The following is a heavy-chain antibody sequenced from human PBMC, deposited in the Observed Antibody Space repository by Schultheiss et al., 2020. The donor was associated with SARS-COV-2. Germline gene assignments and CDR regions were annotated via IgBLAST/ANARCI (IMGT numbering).Heavy chain of an antibody. CDR3: ARDEDYYDSSGYYYYYGMDV. CDR2: ISSSGSTI. D-gene: IGHD3-22*01. Sequence: GESLKISCAASGFTFSDYEMNWVRQAPGKGLEWVSYISSSGSTIYYADSVKGRFTISRDNAKNSLYLQMNSLRAEDTAVYYCARDEDYYDSSGYYYYYGMDVWGQGTTVTVSS. J-gene: IGHJ6*02. V-gene: IGHV3-48*03. CDR1: GFTFSDYE.